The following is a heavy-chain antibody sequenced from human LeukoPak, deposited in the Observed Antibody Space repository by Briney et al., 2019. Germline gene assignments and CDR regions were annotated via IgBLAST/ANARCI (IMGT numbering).Heavy chain of an antibody. J-gene: IGHJ5*02. Sequence: SETLSLTCAVYGGSFSGYYWSWIRQPPGKGLEWIGEINYSGSTNYNPSLKSRVTISVDTSKNQFSLKLSSVTAADTAVYYCARGRNDYSANWFGPWGQGTLVTVSS. CDR3: ARGRNDYSANWFGP. CDR2: INYSGST. CDR1: GGSFSGYY. D-gene: IGHD4-11*01. V-gene: IGHV4-34*01.